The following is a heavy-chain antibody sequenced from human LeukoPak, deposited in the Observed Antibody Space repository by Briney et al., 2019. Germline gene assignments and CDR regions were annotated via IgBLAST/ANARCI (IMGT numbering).Heavy chain of an antibody. CDR2: INPNSGGT. D-gene: IGHD3-22*01. V-gene: IGHV1-2*02. CDR1: GYTFTGYY. Sequence: ASVKVSCKASGYTFTGYYMHWVRQAPGQGLEWMGWINPNSGGTNCAQKFQGRVTMTRDTSISTAYMELRSLRSDDTAVYYCARDGPGWYYGSSGYDFFDYWGQGTLVTVSS. J-gene: IGHJ4*02. CDR3: ARDGPGWYYGSSGYDFFDY.